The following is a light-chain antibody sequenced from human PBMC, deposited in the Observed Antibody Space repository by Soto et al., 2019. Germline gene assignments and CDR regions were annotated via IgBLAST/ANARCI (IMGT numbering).Light chain of an antibody. J-gene: IGKJ1*01. CDR2: GVS. Sequence: EIVLTQSPGSLSLSPGERATLSCRASQSVSSTFFAWYQQKPGQAARLLMSGVSSRAAGVPDSFIGSGSGKEFSLTISRLEAEDFEVYYCQQYASSVTFGQGTKVEMK. CDR3: QQYASSVT. CDR1: QSVSSTF. V-gene: IGKV3-20*01.